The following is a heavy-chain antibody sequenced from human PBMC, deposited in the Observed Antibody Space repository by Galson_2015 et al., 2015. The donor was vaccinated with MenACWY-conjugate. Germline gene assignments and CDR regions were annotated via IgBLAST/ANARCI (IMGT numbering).Heavy chain of an antibody. CDR3: ARSPIKTYLDY. Sequence: SLRLSCAASGFTFSTYSMHWVRQTPGKGLEWVSSISGDSLYIYYADSMRGRFTISRDNAKNSLYLQMNSLRAEDTAVYYCARSPIKTYLDYWGQGILVTVPS. J-gene: IGHJ4*02. D-gene: IGHD5/OR15-5a*01. CDR1: GFTFSTYS. CDR2: ISGDSLYI. V-gene: IGHV3-21*01.